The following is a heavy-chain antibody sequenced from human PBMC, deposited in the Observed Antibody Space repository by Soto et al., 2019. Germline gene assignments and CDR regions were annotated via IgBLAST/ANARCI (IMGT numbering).Heavy chain of an antibody. J-gene: IGHJ4*02. CDR1: GGSISSSSYY. CDR3: ARVGKRDGYPLSDY. CDR2: IYYSGST. V-gene: IGHV4-39*01. Sequence: PSETLSLTCTVSGGSISSSSYYWGWIRQPPGKGLEWIGSIYYSGSTYYNPSLKSRVTISVDTSKNQFSLKLSSVTAADTAVYYCARVGKRDGYPLSDYCGQGTLVTVSS. D-gene: IGHD5-12*01.